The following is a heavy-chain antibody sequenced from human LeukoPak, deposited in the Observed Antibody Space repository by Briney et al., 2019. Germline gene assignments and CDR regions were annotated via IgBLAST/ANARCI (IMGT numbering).Heavy chain of an antibody. J-gene: IGHJ3*02. V-gene: IGHV3-74*01. CDR3: ASTYSGSYGDAFDI. CDR2: INSDGSST. CDR1: GFTFSSYW. D-gene: IGHD1-26*01. Sequence: GGSLRLSCAASGFTFSSYWMHWVRQAPGKGLVWVSRINSDGSSTSYADSVKGRFTISRDNAKNTLYLQMNSLRAEDTAVYYCASTYSGSYGDAFDIWGQGTMVTVSS.